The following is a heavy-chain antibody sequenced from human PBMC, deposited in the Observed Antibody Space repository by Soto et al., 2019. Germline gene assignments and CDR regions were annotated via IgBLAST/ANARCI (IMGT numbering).Heavy chain of an antibody. V-gene: IGHV4-39*01. J-gene: IGHJ6*02. D-gene: IGHD3-10*01. Sequence: SETLSLTCTVSGGSISSSSYYWGWIRQPPGKGLEWIGSIYYSGSTYYNPSLKSRVTISVDTSKNQFSLKLSSVTAADTAVYYCAAVLWFGGYYYYGMDVWGQGTTVTVSS. CDR2: IYYSGST. CDR1: GGSISSSSYY. CDR3: AAVLWFGGYYYYGMDV.